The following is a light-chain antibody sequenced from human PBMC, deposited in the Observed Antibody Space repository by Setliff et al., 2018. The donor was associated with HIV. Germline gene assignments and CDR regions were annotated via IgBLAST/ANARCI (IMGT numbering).Light chain of an antibody. V-gene: IGLV1-51*01. J-gene: IGLJ2*01. CDR3: GTWDSSLSAGV. Sequence: QSVLTQPPSVSAAPGQKVTISCSGSSSNIGNNYVSWYQQLPGTAPKLLIYDNNKRPSKIPNRFSGSKSGTSATLGITGLQTGDEADYYCGTWDSSLSAGVFGGGTKVNVL. CDR2: DNN. CDR1: SSNIGNNY.